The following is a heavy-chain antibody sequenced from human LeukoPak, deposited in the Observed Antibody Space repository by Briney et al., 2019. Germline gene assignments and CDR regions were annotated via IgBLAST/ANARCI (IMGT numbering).Heavy chain of an antibody. J-gene: IGHJ6*02. CDR3: TRHDAVPVIGHGMGV. D-gene: IGHD3-16*02. CDR2: IYSSVST. Sequence: SETLSLTCTVSGDSINDHYWSWIRQPPGEGLEWIAYIYSSVSTNYNPSLKSRVTISIDTSKSQFSLKLTSVTAADTGVYYCTRHDAVPVIGHGMGVWGQGTTVTVSS. V-gene: IGHV4-4*09. CDR1: GDSINDHY.